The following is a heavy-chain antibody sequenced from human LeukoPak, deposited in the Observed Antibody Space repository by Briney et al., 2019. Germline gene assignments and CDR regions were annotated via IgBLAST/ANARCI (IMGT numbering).Heavy chain of an antibody. Sequence: LGGSLRLSCAASGFDFSSYAVSWVRQAPGKGLEWVSAITGSGGSTYYADSVKGRFTVPRDNPRNTLYLQMNSLRAEDTAVYYCGKDEQGFGMQTSHWGQGTLVTVSS. D-gene: IGHD1-14*01. CDR3: GKDEQGFGMQTSH. CDR1: GFDFSSYA. J-gene: IGHJ4*02. CDR2: ITGSGGST. V-gene: IGHV3-23*01.